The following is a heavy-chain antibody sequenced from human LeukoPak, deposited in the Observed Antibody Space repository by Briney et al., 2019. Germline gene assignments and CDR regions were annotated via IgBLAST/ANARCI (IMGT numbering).Heavy chain of an antibody. CDR3: ARDKIVGATKHDY. J-gene: IGHJ4*02. V-gene: IGHV3-74*01. D-gene: IGHD1-26*01. Sequence: GGSLRLSCAASGFTFSNYMMHWVRQAPGKGLVWVSRIKSDGITITYADSVKGRFTISRDNAKNSLWLQMNSLRAEDTAVYYCARDKIVGATKHDYWGQGTLVTVSS. CDR1: GFTFSNYM. CDR2: IKSDGITI.